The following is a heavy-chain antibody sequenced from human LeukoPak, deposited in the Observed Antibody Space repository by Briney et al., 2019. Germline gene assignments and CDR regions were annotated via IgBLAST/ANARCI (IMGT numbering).Heavy chain of an antibody. CDR1: GFTFSSYG. D-gene: IGHD5-24*01. CDR2: IWYDGTNK. V-gene: IGHV3-33*06. CDR3: AKPPYGYNSGAFGY. J-gene: IGHJ4*02. Sequence: AGGSLRLSCAASGFTFSSYGMHWVRQAPGKGLEWVALIWYDGTNKYYADSVKGRFTISRDNSKNTLYLQMNSLRVEDAAVYYCAKPPYGYNSGAFGYWGQGTLVTVSS.